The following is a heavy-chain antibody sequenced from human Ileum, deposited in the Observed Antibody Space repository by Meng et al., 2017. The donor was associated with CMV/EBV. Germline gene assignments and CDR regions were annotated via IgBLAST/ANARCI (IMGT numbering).Heavy chain of an antibody. Sequence: ESLKISCTVSGGSISTYYWTWIRQPPGKELEWIGYVHSGGGTNYNPSLRSRVSMSTDTSRDEISLRLTSVTAADTAIYYCVGAYSDSYRIDYWGQGTLVTVSS. V-gene: IGHV4-59*01. CDR1: GGSISTYY. D-gene: IGHD6-6*01. CDR3: VGAYSDSYRIDY. CDR2: VHSGGGT. J-gene: IGHJ4*02.